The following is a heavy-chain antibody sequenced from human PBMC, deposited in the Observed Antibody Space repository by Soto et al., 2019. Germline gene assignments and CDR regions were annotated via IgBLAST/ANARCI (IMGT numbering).Heavy chain of an antibody. V-gene: IGHV4-59*08. Sequence: QVQLQESGPGLVKPSETLSLSCTVSGGSISSYYWGWFRQSPGKRMEWIGYVHHSWGSSYNPSLQGRVPISLDPAKSQFSLKVTSVTATDTAVYYCARQGFGPLHGLVDVWGQGTTVTVSS. D-gene: IGHD3-10*01. J-gene: IGHJ6*02. CDR2: VHHSWGS. CDR1: GGSISSYY. CDR3: ARQGFGPLHGLVDV.